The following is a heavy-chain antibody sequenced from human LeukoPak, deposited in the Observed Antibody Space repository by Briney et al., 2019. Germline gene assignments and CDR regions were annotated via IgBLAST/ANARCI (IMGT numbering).Heavy chain of an antibody. D-gene: IGHD4-17*01. J-gene: IGHJ6*02. CDR1: GGSISSYY. CDR3: ARRENGDPYYYGMDV. Sequence: PSETLSLTCTVSGGSISSYYWSWIRQPPGKGLEWIGYIYYSGSTNYNPSLKSRVTISVDTSKNQFSLKLGSVTAADTAVYYCARRENGDPYYYGMDVWGQGTTVTVSS. V-gene: IGHV4-59*08. CDR2: IYYSGST.